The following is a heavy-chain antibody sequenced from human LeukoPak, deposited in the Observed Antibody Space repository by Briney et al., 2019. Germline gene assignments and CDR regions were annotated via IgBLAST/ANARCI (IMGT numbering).Heavy chain of an antibody. D-gene: IGHD6-13*01. J-gene: IGHJ3*02. CDR2: IYRGSTT. Sequence: GGCLRLSCAASGFTVSSNYMSWVRQAPGKGLEWVSVIYRGSTTYYAGSVKGRFTIPRDNSKNTLYLQMNSLRAEDTAVYYCARGRIAEGAFDIWGQGTMVTVA. V-gene: IGHV3-66*01. CDR3: ARGRIAEGAFDI. CDR1: GFTVSSNY.